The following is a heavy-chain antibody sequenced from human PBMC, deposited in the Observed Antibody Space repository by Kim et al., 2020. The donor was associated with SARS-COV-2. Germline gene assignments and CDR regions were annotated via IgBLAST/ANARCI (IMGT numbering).Heavy chain of an antibody. CDR3: ARDYGDYFDY. Sequence: TSYAQKFQGRVTMTRDTSTSTVYMELSSLRSEDTAVYYCARDYGDYFDYWGQGTLVTVSS. D-gene: IGHD4-17*01. CDR2: T. J-gene: IGHJ4*02. V-gene: IGHV1-46*01.